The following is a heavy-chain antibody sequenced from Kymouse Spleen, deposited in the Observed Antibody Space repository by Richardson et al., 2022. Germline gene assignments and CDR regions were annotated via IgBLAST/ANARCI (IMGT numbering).Heavy chain of an antibody. CDR2: IGTAGDT. J-gene: IGHJ4*02. Sequence: EVQLVESGGGLVQPGGSLRLSCAASGFTFSSYDMHWVRQATGKGLEWVSAIGTAGDTYYPGSVKGRFTISRENAKNSLYLQMNSLRAGDTAVYYCARAPSGTTGTTYFDYWGQGTLVTVSS. CDR3: ARAPSGTTGTTYFDY. CDR1: GFTFSSYD. D-gene: IGHD1-1*01. V-gene: IGHV3-13*01.